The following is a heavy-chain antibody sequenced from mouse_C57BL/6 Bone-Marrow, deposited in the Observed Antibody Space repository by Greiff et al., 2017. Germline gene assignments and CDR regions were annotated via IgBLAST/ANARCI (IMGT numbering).Heavy chain of an antibody. Sequence: VQLQQSGAELVRPGASVKLSCTASGFNIKDDYMHWVKQRPEQGLEWIGWIDPENGDTEYASKFQGKATITADTSSNTAYLQLSSLTSEDTAVYYCTTNYDLMDYWGQGTSVTVSS. CDR1: GFNIKDDY. CDR3: TTNYDLMDY. D-gene: IGHD2-4*01. J-gene: IGHJ4*01. V-gene: IGHV14-4*01. CDR2: IDPENGDT.